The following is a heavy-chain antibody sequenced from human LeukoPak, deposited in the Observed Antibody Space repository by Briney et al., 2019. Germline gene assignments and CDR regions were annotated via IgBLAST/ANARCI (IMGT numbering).Heavy chain of an antibody. CDR2: ISSSSSTI. D-gene: IGHD4-17*01. Sequence: GGSLRLSCAASGFTFSSYSMNWVRQAPGKGLEWVSYISSSSSTIYYADSVKGRFTISRDNSKNMLYLQMNSLRAEDTAVYYCAKDRGDYVHYYYAMDVWGQGTTVTVSS. V-gene: IGHV3-48*01. CDR1: GFTFSSYS. J-gene: IGHJ6*02. CDR3: AKDRGDYVHYYYAMDV.